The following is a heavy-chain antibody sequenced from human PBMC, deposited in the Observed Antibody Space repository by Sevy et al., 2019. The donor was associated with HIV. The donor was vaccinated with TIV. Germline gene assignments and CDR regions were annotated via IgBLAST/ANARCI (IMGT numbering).Heavy chain of an antibody. Sequence: SETLSLTCTVSGGSISSSSYYWGWIRQPPGKGLEWIGSIYYSGSTYYNPSLKSRVTISVATSKNQFSLKLSSVTAADTAVYYCARHRRRGRASPFDYWGQGTLVTVSS. CDR3: ARHRRRGRASPFDY. CDR2: IYYSGST. J-gene: IGHJ4*02. CDR1: GGSISSSSYY. V-gene: IGHV4-39*01. D-gene: IGHD3-16*01.